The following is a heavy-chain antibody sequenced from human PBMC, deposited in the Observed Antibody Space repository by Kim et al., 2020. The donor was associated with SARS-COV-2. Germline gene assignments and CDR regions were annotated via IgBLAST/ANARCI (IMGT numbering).Heavy chain of an antibody. Sequence: SETLSLTCAVYGGSFSGYYWSWIRQPPGKGLEWIGEINHSGSTNYNPSLKSRVTISVDTSKNQFSLKLSSVTAADTAVYYCASFDYSSSGRGPDYWGQGTLVTVSS. D-gene: IGHD6-13*01. CDR3: ASFDYSSSGRGPDY. CDR1: GGSFSGYY. J-gene: IGHJ4*02. V-gene: IGHV4-34*01. CDR2: INHSGST.